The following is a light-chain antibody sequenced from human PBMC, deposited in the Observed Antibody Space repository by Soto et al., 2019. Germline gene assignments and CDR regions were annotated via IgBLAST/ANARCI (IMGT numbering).Light chain of an antibody. Sequence: QSVLTQPASVSGSPGQSITISCTGTSIEVGGYDSVSWYQQHPGKVPKIMIYDVSIRPSGVPDRFSGSKSGNTASLTISGLQAEDEADYYCSSYTSIPALVFGTGTKLTVL. V-gene: IGLV2-14*01. CDR3: SSYTSIPALV. CDR2: DVS. CDR1: SIEVGGYDS. J-gene: IGLJ1*01.